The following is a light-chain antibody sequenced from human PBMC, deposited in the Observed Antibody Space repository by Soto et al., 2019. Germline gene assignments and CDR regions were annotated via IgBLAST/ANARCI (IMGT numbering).Light chain of an antibody. CDR1: QSLSSN. V-gene: IGKV3-15*01. Sequence: QSLSSNLAWYQQKPGQAPRLLIYGASTRATGIPARFSGSGSGTEFTLTISSLQSEDFAFSSCQHYKDRPPRLTSGGGTKVDIK. CDR3: QHYKDRPPRLT. CDR2: GAS. J-gene: IGKJ4*02.